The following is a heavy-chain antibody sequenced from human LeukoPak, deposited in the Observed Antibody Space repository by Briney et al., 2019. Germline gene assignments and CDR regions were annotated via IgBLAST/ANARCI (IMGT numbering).Heavy chain of an antibody. CDR1: GGTFSSYA. D-gene: IGHD6-13*01. J-gene: IGHJ3*02. CDR3: ARNRVTYSSSWGSGLDHAFDI. Sequence: SVKVSCKASGGTFSSYAISWVRQAPGQGLEWMGRIIPILGIANYAQKFQGRVTITADKSTGTAYMELSSLRSEDTAVYYCARNRVTYSSSWGSGLDHAFDIWGQGTMVTVSS. CDR2: IIPILGIA. V-gene: IGHV1-69*04.